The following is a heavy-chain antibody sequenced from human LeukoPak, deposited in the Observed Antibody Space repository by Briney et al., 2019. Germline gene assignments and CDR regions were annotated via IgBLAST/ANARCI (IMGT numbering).Heavy chain of an antibody. CDR3: PGCARKGPAAAPLYYYAYMDV. V-gene: IGHV4-34*01. J-gene: IGHJ6*03. Sequence: PSETLSLTRALYVGSFSGYYWSWIPQPPGKGLEWIGELNHSGSTNYHPSLKSRVRLSVNTSKNQFSLKLGSVAAADTAVYYFPGCARKGPAAAPLYYYAYMDVWGKGTTVTVSS. CDR1: VGSFSGYY. D-gene: IGHD2-2*01. CDR2: LNHSGST.